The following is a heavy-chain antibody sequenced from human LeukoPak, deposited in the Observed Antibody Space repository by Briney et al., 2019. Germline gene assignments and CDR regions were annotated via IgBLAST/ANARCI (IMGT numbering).Heavy chain of an antibody. Sequence: PSETLSLTCTVSGGSLSSYYWSWIRQPPGKGLEWIGYIYYSGSTNYNPSLKSRVTISVDTSKNQFSLKLSSVTAADTAVYYCARAQRVVVAAYFDYWGQGTLVTVSS. D-gene: IGHD2-15*01. J-gene: IGHJ4*02. CDR3: ARAQRVVVAAYFDY. V-gene: IGHV4-59*01. CDR1: GGSLSSYY. CDR2: IYYSGST.